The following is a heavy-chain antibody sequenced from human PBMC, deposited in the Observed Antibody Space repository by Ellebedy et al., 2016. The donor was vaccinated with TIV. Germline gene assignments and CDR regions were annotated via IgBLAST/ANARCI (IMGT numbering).Heavy chain of an antibody. V-gene: IGHV4-4*07. Sequence: GSLRLSSAVSGVSITSHFWTWIRQPAGGGLEWIGRLHPSGTPNYNPSLKSRVIMSRDTSKDQFPLKLSSVTAADTAVYYCARHGPQWFDAFDLWGQGTLVTVSS. CDR2: LHPSGTP. CDR1: GVSITSHF. J-gene: IGHJ3*01. D-gene: IGHD3-22*01. CDR3: ARHGPQWFDAFDL.